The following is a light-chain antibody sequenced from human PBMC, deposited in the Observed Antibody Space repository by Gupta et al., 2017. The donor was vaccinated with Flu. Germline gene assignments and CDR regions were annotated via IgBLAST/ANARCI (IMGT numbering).Light chain of an antibody. J-gene: IGLJ3*02. V-gene: IGLV3-21*02. Sequence: YLLTQSPSVSVAPGQTAHITGVGNNIGDKNVHWYQQRPGQAPVLVIHDDSNRPSGIPERFSGSNSGSTATLTINRVEAGDEADFYCQVWDGRSDHWVFGGGTKLTVL. CDR1: NIGDKN. CDR2: DDS. CDR3: QVWDGRSDHWV.